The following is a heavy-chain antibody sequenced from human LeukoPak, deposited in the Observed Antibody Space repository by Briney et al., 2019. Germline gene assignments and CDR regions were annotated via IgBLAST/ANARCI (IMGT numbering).Heavy chain of an antibody. D-gene: IGHD5-18*01. V-gene: IGHV3-9*01. Sequence: PGGSLRLSCAASGFTFDDYAMHWVRQAPGKGLEWVSGISWNSGSIGYADSMKGRFTISRDNAKNSLYLQMNSLRAEDTALYYCAKGGSTAMAKYYFDYWGQGTLVTVSS. CDR2: ISWNSGSI. CDR3: AKGGSTAMAKYYFDY. J-gene: IGHJ4*02. CDR1: GFTFDDYA.